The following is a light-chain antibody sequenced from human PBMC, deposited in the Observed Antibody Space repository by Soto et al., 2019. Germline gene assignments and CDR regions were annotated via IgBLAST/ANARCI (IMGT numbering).Light chain of an antibody. V-gene: IGKV3-11*01. Sequence: EIVLTQSPATLSLSPGERATLSCRASQSIGGNLAWYQQKPGQAPRLLIYDASNRATGIPARFSGKGSGTDFTLTISSLEPEDFAVYYCQQRSNGPLFTFGSGTKVDIK. CDR3: QQRSNGPLFT. J-gene: IGKJ3*01. CDR1: QSIGGN. CDR2: DAS.